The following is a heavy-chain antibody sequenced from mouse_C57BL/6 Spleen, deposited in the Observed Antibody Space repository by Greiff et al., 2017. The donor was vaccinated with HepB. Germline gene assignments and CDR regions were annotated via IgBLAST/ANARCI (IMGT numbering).Heavy chain of an antibody. J-gene: IGHJ3*01. CDR3: ARDTTTVVATPFAY. Sequence: EVKLQESGGGLVKPGGSLKLSCAASGFTFSSYAMSWVRQTPEKRLEWVATISDGGSYTYYPDNVKGRFTISRDNAKNNLYLQMSHLKSEDTAMYYCARDTTTVVATPFAYWGQGTLVTVSA. CDR1: GFTFSSYA. D-gene: IGHD1-1*01. V-gene: IGHV5-4*01. CDR2: ISDGGSYT.